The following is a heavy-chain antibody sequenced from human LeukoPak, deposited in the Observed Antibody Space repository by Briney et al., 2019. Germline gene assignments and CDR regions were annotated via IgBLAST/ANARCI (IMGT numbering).Heavy chain of an antibody. CDR2: ITASGGNT. CDR3: AKGNGYTYGRYYFDY. D-gene: IGHD5-18*01. CDR1: GFTFSSYA. V-gene: IGHV3-23*01. Sequence: GGSLRLSCAASGFTFSSYAMGWVRQAPGKGLEWVSAITASGGNTYYADSVKGRFTISRDNSKNTLYLQVNSLRAEDTAVYYCAKGNGYTYGRYYFDYWGQGTLVTVSS. J-gene: IGHJ4*02.